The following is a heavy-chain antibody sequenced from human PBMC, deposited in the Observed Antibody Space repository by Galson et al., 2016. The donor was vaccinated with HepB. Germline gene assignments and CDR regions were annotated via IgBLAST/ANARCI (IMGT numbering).Heavy chain of an antibody. CDR1: GASISGSSYY. CDR3: LRHDTSKRFIGFNF. V-gene: IGHV4-39*01. CDR2: IYYRASS. J-gene: IGHJ4*02. Sequence: SETLSLTCTVTGASISGSSYYWGWLRQLPGKGLEWIGSIYYRASSEYNPSLKSRVTLSVDSSKNQISLKLSSVTVADTAIYFCLRHDTSKRFIGFNFWGQGTLVTVSS. D-gene: IGHD4-11*01.